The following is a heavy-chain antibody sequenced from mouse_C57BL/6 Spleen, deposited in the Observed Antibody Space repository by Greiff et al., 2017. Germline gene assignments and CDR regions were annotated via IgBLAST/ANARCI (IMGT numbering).Heavy chain of an antibody. V-gene: IGHV1-18*01. D-gene: IGHD1-1*01. CDR1: GYTFTDYN. CDR2: INPNNGGT. J-gene: IGHJ3*01. Sequence: EVQLQESGPELVKPGASVKIPCKASGYTFTDYNMDWVKQSHGKSLEWIGDINPNNGGTIYNQKFKGKATLTVDKSSSTAYMELRSLTSEDTAVYYCARSYYEGFAYWGQETLVTVSA. CDR3: ARSYYEGFAY.